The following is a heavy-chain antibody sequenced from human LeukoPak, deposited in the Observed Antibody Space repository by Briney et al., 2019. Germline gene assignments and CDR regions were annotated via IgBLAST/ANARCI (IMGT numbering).Heavy chain of an antibody. CDR3: ARDSVVPAAIFDY. Sequence: GGSLRLSCAASGFIFSSYAMHWVRQAPGKGREWVAVISYDGSNKYYADSVKGRFTISRDNSKNTLYLQMNSLRAEDTAVYYCARDSVVPAAIFDYWGQGTLVTVSS. D-gene: IGHD2-2*01. V-gene: IGHV3-30-3*01. CDR2: ISYDGSNK. J-gene: IGHJ4*02. CDR1: GFIFSSYA.